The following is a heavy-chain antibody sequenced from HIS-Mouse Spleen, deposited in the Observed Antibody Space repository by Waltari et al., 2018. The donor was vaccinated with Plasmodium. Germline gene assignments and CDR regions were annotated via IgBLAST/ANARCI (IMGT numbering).Heavy chain of an antibody. CDR2: INHSGST. D-gene: IGHD4-17*01. Sequence: QVQLQQWGAGLLKPSETLSLTCAVYGGSFSGYYWSWIRQPPGKGLEWIGEINHSGSTNYNPSLKSRVTISVYTSKNQFSLKLSSVTAADTAVYYCARTGDYGGNSWGQGTLVTVSS. V-gene: IGHV4-34*01. J-gene: IGHJ4*02. CDR1: GGSFSGYY. CDR3: ARTGDYGGNS.